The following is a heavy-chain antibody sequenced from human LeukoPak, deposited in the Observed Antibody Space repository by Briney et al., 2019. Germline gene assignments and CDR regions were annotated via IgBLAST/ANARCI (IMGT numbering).Heavy chain of an antibody. CDR2: ISTSGTTV. D-gene: IGHD1-26*01. CDR1: GFTFSSYE. V-gene: IGHV3-48*03. Sequence: GGSLRLSCAASGFTFSSYEMSWVRQAPGKGLEWVSYISTSGTTVKYADSVKGRFTISRDNAKNSLYLQMYSLRAEDTAVYYCARGEQLNYFAYWGQGALVTVSS. CDR3: ARGEQLNYFAY. J-gene: IGHJ4*02.